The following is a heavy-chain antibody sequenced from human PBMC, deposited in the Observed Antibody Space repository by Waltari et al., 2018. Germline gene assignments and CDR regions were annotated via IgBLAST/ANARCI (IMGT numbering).Heavy chain of an antibody. CDR1: GFTFNSYS. Sequence: EVQLVESGGGLVKPGGSLRLSCAASGFTFNSYSMNWVRQAPGKGLEWVASIGGNDGSIYYADSVKGRFTVSRDNAKNSLFLQMDSLRGDDTALYYCAREAPNYYYYMDVWGKGTTVTVS. CDR2: IGGNDGSI. V-gene: IGHV3-21*02. CDR3: AREAPNYYYYMDV. J-gene: IGHJ6*03.